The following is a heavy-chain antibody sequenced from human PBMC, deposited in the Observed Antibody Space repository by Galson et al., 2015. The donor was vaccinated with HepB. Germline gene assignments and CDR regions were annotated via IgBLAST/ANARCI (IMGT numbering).Heavy chain of an antibody. Sequence: SLRLSCAASGFTFSSYGMHWVRQAPGKGLEWVAVIWYDGSNKYYADSVKGRFTISRDNSKNTLYLQMNSLRAEDTAVYYCARGYSSSPWDAFDIWGQGTMVTVSS. D-gene: IGHD6-13*01. J-gene: IGHJ3*02. CDR2: IWYDGSNK. CDR1: GFTFSSYG. CDR3: ARGYSSSPWDAFDI. V-gene: IGHV3-33*08.